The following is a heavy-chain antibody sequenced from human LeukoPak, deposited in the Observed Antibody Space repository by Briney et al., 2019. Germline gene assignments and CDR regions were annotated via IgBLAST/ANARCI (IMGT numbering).Heavy chain of an antibody. CDR3: ARRYGSGAEWNYFDH. CDR2: IYDSGST. J-gene: IGHJ4*02. Sequence: SETLSLTCSVSGGSISSGGFYWSWIRQHPGKGLEWIGYIYDSGSTYYNPSLKSRVIISSDTSKNQFSLKVSSVTAADTAVYYCARRYGSGAEWNYFDHWGQGTLVTVSS. CDR1: GGSISSGGFY. D-gene: IGHD3-10*01. V-gene: IGHV4-31*03.